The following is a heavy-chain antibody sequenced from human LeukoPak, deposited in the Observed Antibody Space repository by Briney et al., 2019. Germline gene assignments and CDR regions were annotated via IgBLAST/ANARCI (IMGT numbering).Heavy chain of an antibody. CDR3: ASGGYADALYRDY. CDR1: GYTFNNYG. J-gene: IGHJ4*02. CDR2: ISVYNGNT. D-gene: IGHD2-2*02. V-gene: IGHV1-18*01. Sequence: GASVKVSCTASGYTFNNYGITWVRQAPGQGREWMGWISVYNGNTNYAQKLQGRVTMTTDTSTSTAYMELRSLRCDDTAVYHCASGGYADALYRDYWGQGTLVTVSS.